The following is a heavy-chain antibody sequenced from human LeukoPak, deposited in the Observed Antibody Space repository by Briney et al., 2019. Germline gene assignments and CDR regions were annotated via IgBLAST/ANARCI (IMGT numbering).Heavy chain of an antibody. CDR3: ARGGGLDV. V-gene: IGHV3-7*03. J-gene: IGHJ6*02. CDR1: GFTFSSYW. CDR2: INHNGNVN. Sequence: GGSLRLSCAASGFTFSSYWMNWARQAPGKGLEWVASINHNGNVNYYVDSVKGRFTISRDNAKNSLYLQMSNLRAEETAVYFCARGGGLDVWGQGATVTVSS. D-gene: IGHD3-16*01.